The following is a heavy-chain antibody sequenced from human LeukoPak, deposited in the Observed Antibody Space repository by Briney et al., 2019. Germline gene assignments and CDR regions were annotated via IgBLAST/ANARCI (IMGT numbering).Heavy chain of an antibody. CDR3: ARVAYGGNYRGAFDI. Sequence: ASVKVSCKASGYTFTTLDINWVRQATGQGLEWMGWMNPNSGNTGYAQKFQGRVTMTRNTSISTAYMELSSLRSEDTAVYYRARVAYGGNYRGAFDIWGQGTMVTVSS. CDR2: MNPNSGNT. D-gene: IGHD4-23*01. V-gene: IGHV1-8*02. CDR1: GYTFTTLD. J-gene: IGHJ3*02.